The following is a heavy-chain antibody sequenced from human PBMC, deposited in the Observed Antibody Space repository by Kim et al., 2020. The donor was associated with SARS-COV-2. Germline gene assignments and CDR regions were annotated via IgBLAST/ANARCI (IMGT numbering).Heavy chain of an antibody. J-gene: IGHJ4*02. CDR3: TTEKSIMYGDYGRGGY. D-gene: IGHD4-17*01. CDR2: IKSKTDGGTT. CDR1: GFTFSNAW. Sequence: GGSLRLSCAASGFTFSNAWMSWVRQAPGKGLEWVGRIKSKTDGGTTDYAAPVKGRFTISRDDSKNTLYLQMNSLKTEDTAVYYCTTEKSIMYGDYGRGGYWGQGTLVTVSS. V-gene: IGHV3-15*01.